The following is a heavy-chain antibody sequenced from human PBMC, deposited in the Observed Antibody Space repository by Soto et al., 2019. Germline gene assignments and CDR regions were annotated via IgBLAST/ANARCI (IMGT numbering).Heavy chain of an antibody. J-gene: IGHJ5*02. V-gene: IGHV1-24*01. CDR1: GYTLTELS. D-gene: IGHD3-10*01. CDR3: ATQSNLIWDNWFDP. CDR2: FDPEDGET. Sequence: GASVKVSCKVSGYTLTELSMHWVRQAPGKGLEWMGGFDPEDGETIYAQKFQGRVTMTEDTSTDTAYMELSSLRSEDTAVYYCATQSNLIWDNWFDPWGQGTLVTVSS.